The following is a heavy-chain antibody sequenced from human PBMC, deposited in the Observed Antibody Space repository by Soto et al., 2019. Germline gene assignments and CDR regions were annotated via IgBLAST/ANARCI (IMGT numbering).Heavy chain of an antibody. CDR3: ANFGTTGYYTVDY. CDR2: ISGSGGTT. CDR1: GFTFSTYA. V-gene: IGHV3-23*01. D-gene: IGHD3-9*01. Sequence: GGSLRLSCAASGFTFSTYAMSWVRQAPGKGLEWVSGISGSGGTTYYADSVKGRFTISRDNSKNTLYLQMNSLRAEDTAVYYCANFGTTGYYTVDYWGQRTLVTVSS. J-gene: IGHJ4*02.